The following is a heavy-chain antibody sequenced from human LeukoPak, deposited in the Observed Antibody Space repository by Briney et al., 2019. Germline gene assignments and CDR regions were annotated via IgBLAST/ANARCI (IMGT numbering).Heavy chain of an antibody. CDR2: IYYSGST. V-gene: IGHV4-59*01. J-gene: IGHJ5*02. Sequence: SETLSLTCTVSGGSISSYYWSWIRQPPGKGLEWIGYIYYSGSTNYNPSLKSRVTISVDTSKNQFSLKLSSVTAADTAVYYCARMGNGIPMIEGWFDPWGQGTLVTVSS. CDR1: GGSISSYY. CDR3: ARMGNGIPMIEGWFDP. D-gene: IGHD3-22*01.